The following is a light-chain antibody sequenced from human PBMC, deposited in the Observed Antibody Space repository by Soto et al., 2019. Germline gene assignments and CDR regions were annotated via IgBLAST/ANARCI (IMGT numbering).Light chain of an antibody. CDR3: SSYTSSSTRV. CDR2: DVS. J-gene: IGLJ1*01. Sequence: HSALTQPASVSGSPGQSITISCTGTSSDVGGYKYVSWYQQHPGKAPKLMIYDVSNRPSGISNRFSGSKSGNTASLTISGRQAEDEADYYCSSYTSSSTRVFGTGTKLTVL. CDR1: SSDVGGYKY. V-gene: IGLV2-14*01.